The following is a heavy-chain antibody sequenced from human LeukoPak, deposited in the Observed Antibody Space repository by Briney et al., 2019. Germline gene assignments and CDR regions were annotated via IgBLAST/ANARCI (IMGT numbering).Heavy chain of an antibody. D-gene: IGHD6-19*01. CDR1: GGSFSGYY. Sequence: PSETLSLTCAVYGGSFSGYYWSWIRQPPGKGLEWIGEINHSGSTNYNPSLKSRVTISVDTSKNQFSLKLSSVTAADTAVYYCASWYSSGWYYFDYWGQGTLVTVSS. V-gene: IGHV4-34*01. CDR2: INHSGST. CDR3: ASWYSSGWYYFDY. J-gene: IGHJ4*02.